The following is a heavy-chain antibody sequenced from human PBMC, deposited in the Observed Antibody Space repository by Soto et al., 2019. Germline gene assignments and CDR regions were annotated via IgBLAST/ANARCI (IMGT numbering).Heavy chain of an antibody. Sequence: GGSLRLSCAASGFTFSSYAMSWVRQAPGKGLEWVSAISGSGGSTYYADSVKGRFTISRDNSKNTLYLQMNSLRAEDTAVYYCAKKGGSSWSGYGMDVWGQGTTVTVSS. J-gene: IGHJ6*02. D-gene: IGHD6-13*01. CDR2: ISGSGGST. V-gene: IGHV3-23*01. CDR1: GFTFSSYA. CDR3: AKKGGSSWSGYGMDV.